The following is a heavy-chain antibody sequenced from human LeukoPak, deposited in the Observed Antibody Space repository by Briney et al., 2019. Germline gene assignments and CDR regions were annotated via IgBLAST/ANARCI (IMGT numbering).Heavy chain of an antibody. CDR3: ARDVGFGEYYFDY. D-gene: IGHD3-10*01. Sequence: PGGSLRLSCAASGFTFSSYAMSWVRQAPGKGLEWVSAISGSGGSTYYADSVKGRFTISRDNSKNTLYLQMNSLRAEDTAVYYCARDVGFGEYYFDYWGQGTLVTVSS. J-gene: IGHJ4*02. V-gene: IGHV3-23*01. CDR2: ISGSGGST. CDR1: GFTFSSYA.